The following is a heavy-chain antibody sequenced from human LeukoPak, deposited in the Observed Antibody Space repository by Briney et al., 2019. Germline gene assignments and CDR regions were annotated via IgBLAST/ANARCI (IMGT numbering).Heavy chain of an antibody. CDR3: ARDQQLVQDNWFDP. Sequence: GGSLRLSCAASGFTFSSYAMHWVRQAPGKGLEWVAVISYDGSNKYYADSVKGRFTISRDNPKNTLYLQMNSLRAEDTAVYYCARDQQLVQDNWFDPWGQGTLVTVSS. CDR2: ISYDGSNK. CDR1: GFTFSSYA. V-gene: IGHV3-30*04. J-gene: IGHJ5*02. D-gene: IGHD6-13*01.